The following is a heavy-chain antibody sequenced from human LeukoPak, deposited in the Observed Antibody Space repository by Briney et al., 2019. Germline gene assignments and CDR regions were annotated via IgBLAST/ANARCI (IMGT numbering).Heavy chain of an antibody. CDR1: GGSFSGYY. D-gene: IGHD3-16*02. Sequence: SETLSLTCAVYGGSFSGYYWSWIRQPPGKGLEWIGEINHSGSTYYNPSLKSRVTISVDTSKNQFSLKLSSVTAADTAVYYCARHGYDYVWGSYRPTYNWFDPWGQGTLVTVSS. CDR3: ARHGYDYVWGSYRPTYNWFDP. CDR2: INHSGST. V-gene: IGHV4-34*01. J-gene: IGHJ5*02.